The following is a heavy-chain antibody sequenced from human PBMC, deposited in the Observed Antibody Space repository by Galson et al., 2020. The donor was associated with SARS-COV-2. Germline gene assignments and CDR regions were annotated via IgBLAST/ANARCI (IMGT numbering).Heavy chain of an antibody. CDR3: AQGGWITKLGGALTYFDS. Sequence: SVKVSCKASGGTFSSYAISWVRQAPGQGLEWMGGIIPIFGTANYAQKFQGRVTITADESTSTAYMELSSLRSEDTAVYYCAQGGWITKLGGALTYFDSWGQGTLVTVSS. CDR2: IIPIFGTA. J-gene: IGHJ4*02. CDR1: GGTFSSYA. D-gene: IGHD3-10*02. V-gene: IGHV1-69*13.